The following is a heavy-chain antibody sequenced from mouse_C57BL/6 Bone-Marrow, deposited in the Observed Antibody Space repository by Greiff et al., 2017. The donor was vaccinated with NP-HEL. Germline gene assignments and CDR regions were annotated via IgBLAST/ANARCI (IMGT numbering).Heavy chain of an antibody. CDR3: TTPIYYDYDGWYFDV. V-gene: IGHV14-4*01. CDR2: IDPENGDT. Sequence: EVQLQQSGAELVRPGASVKLSCTASGFNIKDDYMHWVKQRPEQGLEWIGWIDPENGDTEYASKFQGKATITADTSSNTAYLQLSSLTSEDTAVYYCTTPIYYDYDGWYFDVWGTGTTVTVSS. D-gene: IGHD2-4*01. CDR1: GFNIKDDY. J-gene: IGHJ1*03.